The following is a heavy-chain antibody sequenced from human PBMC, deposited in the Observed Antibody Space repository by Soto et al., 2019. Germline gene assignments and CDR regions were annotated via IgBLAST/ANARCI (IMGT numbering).Heavy chain of an antibody. CDR3: AREPLVGDTHYYYYGMDV. V-gene: IGHV1-2*02. Sequence: ASVKVSCKASGYTFTGYYMHWVRQAPGQGLEWMGWINPNSGGTNYAQKFQGRVTMTRDTSISTAYMELSRLRSDDTAVYYCAREPLVGDTHYYYYGMDVWGQGTTVTVSS. D-gene: IGHD1-26*01. J-gene: IGHJ6*02. CDR1: GYTFTGYY. CDR2: INPNSGGT.